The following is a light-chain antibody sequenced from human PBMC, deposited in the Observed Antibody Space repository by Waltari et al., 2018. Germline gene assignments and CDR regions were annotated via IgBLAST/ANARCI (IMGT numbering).Light chain of an antibody. CDR1: QSISSN. CDR2: DAS. J-gene: IGKJ1*01. Sequence: EIVMTQSPATVSVSPGNRVTLSCRASQSISSNLAWYQQRPGHAPRLLIHDASTRATDTPDRISGSRSGTDFSLTISSLQSEDLAVYYCQQYGDWPWTFGQGTKVE. CDR3: QQYGDWPWT. V-gene: IGKV3-15*01.